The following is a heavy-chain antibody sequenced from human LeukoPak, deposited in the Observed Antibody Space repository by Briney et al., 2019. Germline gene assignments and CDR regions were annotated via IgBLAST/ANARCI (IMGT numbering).Heavy chain of an antibody. J-gene: IGHJ3*02. CDR3: ATESIAAAAFDI. V-gene: IGHV1-24*01. Sequence: ASVKVSCKVSGYTLTELSMHWVRQAPGKGLERMGGFDPEDGETIYAQKFQGRVTMTEDTSTDTAYMELSSLRSEDTAVYYCATESIAAAAFDIWGQGTMVTVSS. CDR2: FDPEDGET. D-gene: IGHD6-13*01. CDR1: GYTLTELS.